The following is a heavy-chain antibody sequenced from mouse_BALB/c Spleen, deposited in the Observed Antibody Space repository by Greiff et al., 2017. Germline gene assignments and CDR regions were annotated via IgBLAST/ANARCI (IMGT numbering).Heavy chain of an antibody. Sequence: EVMLVESGGGLVQPGGSRKLSCAASGFTFSSFGMHWVRQAPEKGLEWVAYISSGSSTIYYADTVKGRFTISRDNPKNTLFLQMTSLRSEDTAMYYCARNNYYGSSYSGFDYWGQGTTLTVSS. CDR3: ARNNYYGSSYSGFDY. CDR2: ISSGSSTI. D-gene: IGHD1-1*01. V-gene: IGHV5-17*02. J-gene: IGHJ2*01. CDR1: GFTFSSFG.